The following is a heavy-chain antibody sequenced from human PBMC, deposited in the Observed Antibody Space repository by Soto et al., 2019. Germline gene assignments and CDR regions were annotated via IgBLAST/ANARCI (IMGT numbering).Heavy chain of an antibody. J-gene: IGHJ4*02. D-gene: IGHD5-12*01. CDR3: ARGGVEMATMYFDY. Sequence: QVQLVQSGAAVKKPGSSVKVSCTASGGTFSSYAISWVRQAPGQGLEWMGGIIPIFGTANYAQKFQGRVTITADESTSTGDMELSSMRYEDTAVYDCARGGVEMATMYFDYWVQGTLVTVSS. CDR2: IIPIFGTA. V-gene: IGHV1-69*01. CDR1: GGTFSSYA.